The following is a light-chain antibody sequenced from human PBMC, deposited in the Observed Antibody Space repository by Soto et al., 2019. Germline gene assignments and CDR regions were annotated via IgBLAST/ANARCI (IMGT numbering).Light chain of an antibody. CDR2: GAS. V-gene: IGKV3-20*01. J-gene: IGKJ5*01. Sequence: EIVLTQSPGTLSLSPGERATLSCRASQSVSSSYLAWYQQKPGQAPRLLIYGASSRATGIPDRFSGSGSGTDFTLTISRLEPEDFAVYYCQQYGSSPPITSGQGTRLE. CDR3: QQYGSSPPIT. CDR1: QSVSSSY.